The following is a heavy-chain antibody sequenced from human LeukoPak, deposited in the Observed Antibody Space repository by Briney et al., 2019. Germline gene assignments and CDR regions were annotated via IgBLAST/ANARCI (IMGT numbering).Heavy chain of an antibody. V-gene: IGHV4-4*07. CDR3: ARGRYCTATICGGGDAFDI. D-gene: IGHD2-8*02. Sequence: SETLSLTCTVSGGSISTYYWSWLRQPAGKGLEWIGRIYSSATTNLNPSLKSRVTLSIDASKNQVSLRLSSVAAADTAVYYCARGRYCTATICGGGDAFDIWGQGTVVTVSS. CDR2: IYSSATT. J-gene: IGHJ3*02. CDR1: GGSISTYY.